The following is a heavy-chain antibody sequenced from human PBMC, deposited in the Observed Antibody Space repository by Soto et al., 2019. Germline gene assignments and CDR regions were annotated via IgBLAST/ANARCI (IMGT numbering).Heavy chain of an antibody. V-gene: IGHV1-69*13. CDR2: IIPIFGTA. CDR1: GGTFSSYA. CDR3: ARSREQLVFLYYYYGMDV. D-gene: IGHD6-6*01. J-gene: IGHJ6*02. Sequence: GASVKVSCKASGGTFSSYAISWVRQAPGQGLEWMGGIIPIFGTANYAQKFQGRVTITADESTSTAYMELSSLRSEDTAVYYCARSREQLVFLYYYYGMDVWGQGTTVTVSS.